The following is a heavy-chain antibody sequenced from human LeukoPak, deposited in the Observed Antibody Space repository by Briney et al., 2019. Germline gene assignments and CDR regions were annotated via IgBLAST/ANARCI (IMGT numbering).Heavy chain of an antibody. D-gene: IGHD3-3*01. CDR2: IDPSNDDT. CDR1: GYTFTDHS. CDR3: ARSLFLAFTH. Sequence: GASVKVSCKASGYTFTDHSIHWVRQAPGQGLEWMGYIDPSNDDTNYAPKFHGRVTMTGDTSIRTAYMELSRLKSDDTAVYYCARSLFLAFTHWGQGTLVTVSS. J-gene: IGHJ4*02. V-gene: IGHV1-2*02.